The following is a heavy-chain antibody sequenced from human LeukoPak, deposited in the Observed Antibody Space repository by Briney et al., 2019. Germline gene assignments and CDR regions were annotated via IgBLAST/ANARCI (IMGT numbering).Heavy chain of an antibody. D-gene: IGHD4-17*01. CDR3: AREGALTVTKDAFDI. CDR1: GFTFSSYE. J-gene: IGHJ3*02. CDR2: ISSSGSTI. V-gene: IGHV3-48*03. Sequence: GGSLRLSCAASGFTFSSYEMNWVRQAPGKGLEWVSYISSSGSTIYYADSVKGRFTISRDNAKNSLYLQMNSLRAEDTAVYYCAREGALTVTKDAFDIWGQGTMVTVSS.